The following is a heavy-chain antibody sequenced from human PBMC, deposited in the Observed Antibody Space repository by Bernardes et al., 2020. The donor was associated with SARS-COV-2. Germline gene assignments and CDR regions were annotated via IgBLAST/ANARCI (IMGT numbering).Heavy chain of an antibody. J-gene: IGHJ4*02. Sequence: ASVKVSCKASGYTCTGYYIHWARQAAGQGRDWMGGTNPNRGVTKYAQQFQGWVTMTRDTSISTAYMELSRLASDDAAVYYCARGGWCGDLSTPYFDYWGQGTLVTVSS. CDR2: TNPNRGVT. CDR1: GYTCTGYY. CDR3: ARGGWCGDLSTPYFDY. D-gene: IGHD3-10*01. V-gene: IGHV1-2*04.